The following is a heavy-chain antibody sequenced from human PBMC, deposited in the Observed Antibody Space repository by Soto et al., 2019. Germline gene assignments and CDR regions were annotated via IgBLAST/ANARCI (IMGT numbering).Heavy chain of an antibody. V-gene: IGHV2-5*02. D-gene: IGHD3-3*01. Sequence: CPTPLNPTQTLTQTCTFSGFSLTTRKVGLGLIRQPPGKALECVALIYWDDDKRYSTSLKSRLTIPKHLYKNQVVLTMTNMDPVDTATYYCAHKSSITIFGVADYWGQGTLVTVSS. CDR3: AHKSSITIFGVADY. CDR2: IYWDDDK. CDR1: GFSLTTRKVG. J-gene: IGHJ4*02.